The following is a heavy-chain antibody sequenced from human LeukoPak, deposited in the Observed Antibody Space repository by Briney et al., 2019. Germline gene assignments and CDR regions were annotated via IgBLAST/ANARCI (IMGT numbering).Heavy chain of an antibody. CDR1: GGSISSSNYY. CDR2: IYYSGST. V-gene: IGHV4-39*07. CDR3: AREMYSSSWYVGWFDP. J-gene: IGHJ5*02. Sequence: SETLSLTCTVSGGSISSSNYYWGWIRQPPGKGLGWIGSIYYSGSTNYNPSLKSRVTISVDTSKNRFSLKLSSVAAADTAVYYCAREMYSSSWYVGWFDPWGQGTLVTVSS. D-gene: IGHD6-13*01.